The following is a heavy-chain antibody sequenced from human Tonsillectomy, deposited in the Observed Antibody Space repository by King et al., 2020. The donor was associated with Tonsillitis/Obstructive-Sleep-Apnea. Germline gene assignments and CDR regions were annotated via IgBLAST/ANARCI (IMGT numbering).Heavy chain of an antibody. V-gene: IGHV3-15*07. D-gene: IGHD1-26*01. Sequence: VQLVESGGGLVKPGGSLRLSCAASGFTFSNAWMNWVRQAPGKGLEWVGRIKSKTDGGTTDYAAPVKGRFTISRDDSKNTLYLQMNSLKTEDTAVYYCTTGRSYWGVDYFDYWGQGTLVTVSS. CDR1: GFTFSNAW. CDR3: TTGRSYWGVDYFDY. J-gene: IGHJ4*02. CDR2: IKSKTDGGTT.